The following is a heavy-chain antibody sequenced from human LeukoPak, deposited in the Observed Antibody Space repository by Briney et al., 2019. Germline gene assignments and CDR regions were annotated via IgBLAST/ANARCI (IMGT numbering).Heavy chain of an antibody. CDR3: ARERDYYYGMDV. CDR1: GGSISSGGYS. J-gene: IGHJ6*02. Sequence: PSETLSLTCAVSGGSISSGGYSWSWIRQPPGKGLEWIGYIYHSGSTYYNPSLKSRVTISVDRSKNQFSLKLSSVTAADTVVYYCARERDYYYGMDVWGQGTTVTVSS. V-gene: IGHV4-30-2*01. CDR2: IYHSGST.